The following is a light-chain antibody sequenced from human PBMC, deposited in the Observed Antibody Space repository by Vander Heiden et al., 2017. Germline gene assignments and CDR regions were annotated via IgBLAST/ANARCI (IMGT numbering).Light chain of an antibody. CDR2: AAS. CDR3: QQSDNTLWT. V-gene: IGKV1-39*01. J-gene: IGKJ1*01. Sequence: IQMTQSPSSLSASVGDRVTITCRASQSISNYLNWYQQKPGKAPKLLIYAASSLQSGVPSRFSGSGSGTDFTLTISSLQPEDFATYYCQQSDNTLWTFGQGTKVKIK. CDR1: QSISNY.